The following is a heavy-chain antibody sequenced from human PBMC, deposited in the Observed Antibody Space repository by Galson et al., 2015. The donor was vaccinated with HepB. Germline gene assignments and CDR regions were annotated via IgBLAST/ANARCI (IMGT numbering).Heavy chain of an antibody. CDR2: IIPIFGTA. J-gene: IGHJ4*02. Sequence: SVKVSCKASGGTFSSYAISWVRQAPGQGLEWMGGIIPIFGTANYAQKFQGRVTITADESTSTAYMELSSLRSEDTAVYYCARDWGIAVAGTFGHYFDYWGQGTLVTVSS. CDR1: GGTFSSYA. D-gene: IGHD6-19*01. CDR3: ARDWGIAVAGTFGHYFDY. V-gene: IGHV1-69*13.